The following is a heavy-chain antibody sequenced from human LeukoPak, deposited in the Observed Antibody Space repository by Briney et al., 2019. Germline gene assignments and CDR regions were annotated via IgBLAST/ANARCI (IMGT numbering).Heavy chain of an antibody. CDR2: INHSGST. J-gene: IGHJ4*02. CDR1: GGSFSGYY. CDR3: AREGYYDSSGYYPGDY. V-gene: IGHV4-34*01. Sequence: SETLSLTCAVYGGSFSGYYWSWIRQPPGKGLEWIGEINHSGSTNYNPSLKSRVTISVDTSKNQFSLKLSSVTAADTAVYYCAREGYYDSSGYYPGDYWGQGTLVTVSS. D-gene: IGHD3-22*01.